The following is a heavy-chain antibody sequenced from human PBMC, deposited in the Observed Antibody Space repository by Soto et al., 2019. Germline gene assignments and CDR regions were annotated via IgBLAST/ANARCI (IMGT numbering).Heavy chain of an antibody. V-gene: IGHV2-5*01. CDR2: IYWNDDK. CDR1: GFSLSTSGLG. Sequence: QITLKESVPTLGKPTQTLTLTCTFSGFSLSTSGLGVGWIRQPPGKALEWLALIYWNDDKRYSPSLKNRLTITRDTSKNQVVLTVTNMDPVDTATYYCARRDTPPTGPYFDSWGQGTLVTVSS. CDR3: ARRDTPPTGPYFDS. D-gene: IGHD2-15*01. J-gene: IGHJ4*02.